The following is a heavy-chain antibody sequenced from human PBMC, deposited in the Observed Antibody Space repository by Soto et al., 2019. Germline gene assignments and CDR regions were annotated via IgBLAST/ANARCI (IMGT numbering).Heavy chain of an antibody. Sequence: EVHLVESGGGLVQPGESLRLSCTTSGFTFSDYWMTWVRQAPGKGLEWVANIKEDGSQMFYLDSVKGRFTVSRDNAKNSLYLQMNYPRAEDTAVYYCARGYCSSGTCPPLDFWGQGTLVTVSS. V-gene: IGHV3-7*03. CDR3: ARGYCSSGTCPPLDF. D-gene: IGHD2-15*01. J-gene: IGHJ4*02. CDR2: IKEDGSQM. CDR1: GFTFSDYW.